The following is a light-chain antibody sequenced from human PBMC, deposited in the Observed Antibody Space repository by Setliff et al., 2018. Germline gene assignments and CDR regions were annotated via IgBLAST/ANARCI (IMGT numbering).Light chain of an antibody. CDR3: SSYAGNYIYV. CDR2: EVS. V-gene: IGLV2-8*01. CDR1: SSDVGGINH. Sequence: QSALPQPPSASGSPGQSVTISCTRTSSDVGGINHVSWYQQHPGKAPRLMIFEVSKRPSGVPDRFSGSKSGNTASLTVSGLQAEDEADYYCSSYAGNYIYVFGTGTKV. J-gene: IGLJ1*01.